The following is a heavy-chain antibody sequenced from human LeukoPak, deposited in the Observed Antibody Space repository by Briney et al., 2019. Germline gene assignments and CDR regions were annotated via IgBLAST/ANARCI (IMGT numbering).Heavy chain of an antibody. V-gene: IGHV3-15*01. Sequence: GGSLSLSCAASGFTFSNVWMRWVRQAPGKGLEWGVRINSKTDSGTRDYAAPVKGRFTISRRDSKNTLYLQMNSLKTEDTAVYYCSTDFHGGTCYGTFGCDASDIWGQGKMVTVS. CDR1: GFTFSNVW. D-gene: IGHD2-15*01. CDR2: INSKTDSGTR. CDR3: STDFHGGTCYGTFGCDASDI. J-gene: IGHJ3*02.